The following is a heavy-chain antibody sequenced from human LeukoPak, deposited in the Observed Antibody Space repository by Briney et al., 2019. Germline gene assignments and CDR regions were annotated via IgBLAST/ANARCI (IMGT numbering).Heavy chain of an antibody. J-gene: IGHJ4*02. D-gene: IGHD3-22*01. CDR2: IYSAGNT. Sequence: PGGSLRLSCAASGFTVSSNYMSWVRQAPGKGPEWVSVIYSAGNTYYADSVQGRFTMSRENPENTLYLQMNSLRAEDTAVYYCARAHDRGYYYGFDYWGQGTLVTVSS. CDR1: GFTVSSNY. CDR3: ARAHDRGYYYGFDY. V-gene: IGHV3-66*01.